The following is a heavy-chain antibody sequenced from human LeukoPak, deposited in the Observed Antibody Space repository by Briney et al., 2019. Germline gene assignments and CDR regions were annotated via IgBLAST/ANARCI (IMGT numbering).Heavy chain of an antibody. CDR1: GFTFSSYD. J-gene: IGHJ4*02. CDR3: ARADRSGWYRKGLDY. V-gene: IGHV3-13*01. CDR2: ISSVGDT. D-gene: IGHD6-19*01. Sequence: PGGSLRLSCAASGFTFSSYDMHWVRQATGKGLEWVSAISSVGDTFYAGSVEGRFTISRDNAKKSLYLQMNSLTAGDTAVYYCARADRSGWYRKGLDYWGQGILVTVSS.